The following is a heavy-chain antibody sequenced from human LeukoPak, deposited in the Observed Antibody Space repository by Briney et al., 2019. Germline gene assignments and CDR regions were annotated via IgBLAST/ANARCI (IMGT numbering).Heavy chain of an antibody. V-gene: IGHV4-59*01. D-gene: IGHD6-19*01. J-gene: IGHJ4*02. CDR3: ATYSSGWHYQFDY. CDR2: IYYRGST. Sequence: PSETLSLTCTVSGDSIRRYYWSWIRQPPGKGLEWVGYIYYRGSTNYNPSLKSRVTFSVDTSKSQFSLKLTSVTAADTAVYYCATYSSGWHYQFDYRGQAILVTVSS. CDR1: GDSIRRYY.